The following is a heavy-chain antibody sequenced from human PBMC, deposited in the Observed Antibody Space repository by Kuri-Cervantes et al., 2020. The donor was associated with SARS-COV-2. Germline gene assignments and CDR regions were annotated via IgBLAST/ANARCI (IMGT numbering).Heavy chain of an antibody. V-gene: IGHV3-48*02. D-gene: IGHD3-3*01. CDR2: ISSGSSTI. J-gene: IGHJ6*02. Sequence: GESLKISCAASGFTFSSYSMNWVRQAPGKGLEWVSYISSGSSTIYYADSVKGRFTISRDNAKNSLYLQMNSLRDEDTAVYYCARDGSDDFWSGHELGMDVWGQGTTVTVSS. CDR3: ARDGSDDFWSGHELGMDV. CDR1: GFTFSSYS.